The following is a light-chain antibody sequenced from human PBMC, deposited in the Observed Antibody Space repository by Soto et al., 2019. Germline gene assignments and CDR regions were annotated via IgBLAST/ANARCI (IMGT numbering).Light chain of an antibody. J-gene: IGKJ5*01. CDR2: RTF. CDR1: QPITSRY. V-gene: IGKV3-20*01. Sequence: IVLTQSPGTLSLSPGERDTLSCRASQPITSRYLAWYQHQPGQAPRLLIYRTFARAPGIPDRFSGGGSGTDFTLTISRLEREDFAVYYCQQYDTSPPTFGQGTRWRLN. CDR3: QQYDTSPPT.